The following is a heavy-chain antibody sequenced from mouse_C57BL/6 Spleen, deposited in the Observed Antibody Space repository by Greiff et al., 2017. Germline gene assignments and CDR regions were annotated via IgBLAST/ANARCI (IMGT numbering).Heavy chain of an antibody. Sequence: VQLKQSGPELVKPGASVKISCKASGYTFTDYYMNWVKQSHGKSLEWIGDINPNNGGTSYNQKFKGKATLTVDKSSRTAYMELRSLTSEDSAVYYCARGGLRRDFDYWGQGTTLTVSS. CDR3: ARGGLRRDFDY. D-gene: IGHD2-4*01. V-gene: IGHV1-26*01. J-gene: IGHJ2*01. CDR2: INPNNGGT. CDR1: GYTFTDYY.